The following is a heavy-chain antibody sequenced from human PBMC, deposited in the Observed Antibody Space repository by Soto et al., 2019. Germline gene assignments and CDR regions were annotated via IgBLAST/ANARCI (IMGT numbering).Heavy chain of an antibody. CDR1: GFTFSSYG. D-gene: IGHD1-7*01. CDR3: AKDPHRGAGTTYYFDN. J-gene: IGHJ4*02. CDR2: ISYDGSNK. Sequence: QVQLVESGGGVVQPGRSLRLSCAASGFTFSSYGMHWVRQAPGKGLEWVAVISYDGSNKYYADSVKGRFTISRDNSKNTLYLQMNSLRAEDTAVYYCAKDPHRGAGTTYYFDNWGQGTLVNVSS. V-gene: IGHV3-30*18.